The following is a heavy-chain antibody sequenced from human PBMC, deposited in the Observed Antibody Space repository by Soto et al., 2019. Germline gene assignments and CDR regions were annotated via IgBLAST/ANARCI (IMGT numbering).Heavy chain of an antibody. V-gene: IGHV4-61*08. J-gene: IGHJ6*02. CDR2: IYYSGST. Sequence: SETLSLTCTVSGGSISSGGYYWSWIRQPPGKGLEWIGYIYYSGSTNYNPSLKSRVTISVDTSKNQFSLKLSSVTAADTAVYYCARDVTSGYYGMDVWGQGTTVTVS. CDR3: ARDVTSGYYGMDV. CDR1: GGSISSGGYY. D-gene: IGHD3-10*01.